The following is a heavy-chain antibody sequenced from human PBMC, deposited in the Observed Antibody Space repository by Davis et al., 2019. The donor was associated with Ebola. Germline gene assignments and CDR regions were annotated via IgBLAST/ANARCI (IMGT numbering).Heavy chain of an antibody. V-gene: IGHV3-53*05. J-gene: IGHJ6*02. CDR2: IYSGGST. CDR1: GFTVSSNY. D-gene: IGHD3-3*01. CDR3: VKKGFTIFGVVTYYGMDV. Sequence: GESLKISCAASGFTVSSNYMSWVRQAPGKGLEWVSLIYSGGSTYYADSVKGRFTISRDNSKNTLYLQMSSLRAEDTAVYYCVKKGFTIFGVVTYYGMDVWGQGTTVTVSS.